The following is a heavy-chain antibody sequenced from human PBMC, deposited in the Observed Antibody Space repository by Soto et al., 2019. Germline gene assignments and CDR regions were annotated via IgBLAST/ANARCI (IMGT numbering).Heavy chain of an antibody. CDR1: GFTFSSYA. Sequence: GGSLSLSCAASGFTFSSYAMSWVRQAPGKGLEWVSAISGSGGSTYYADSVKGRFTISRDNSKNTLYLQMNSLRAEDTAVYYCAKDYSSGGSSTFDYWGQGTLVTVSS. CDR3: AKDYSSGGSSTFDY. J-gene: IGHJ4*02. V-gene: IGHV3-23*01. CDR2: ISGSGGST. D-gene: IGHD2-15*01.